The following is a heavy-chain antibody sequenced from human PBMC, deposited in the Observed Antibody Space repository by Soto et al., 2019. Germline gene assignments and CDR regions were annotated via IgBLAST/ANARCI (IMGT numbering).Heavy chain of an antibody. CDR1: GGTFSSYA. D-gene: IGHD3-22*01. J-gene: IGHJ4*02. Sequence: QVQLVQSGAEVKKPGSSVKVSCKASGGTFSSYAISWVRQAPGQGLEWMGGIIPIFGTANYAQKFQGRVTITADESTSTAYMELSSLRSEDTAVYYCARSHYYDSSGYSGYFDYWCQGTLVTVSS. CDR3: ARSHYYDSSGYSGYFDY. V-gene: IGHV1-69*01. CDR2: IIPIFGTA.